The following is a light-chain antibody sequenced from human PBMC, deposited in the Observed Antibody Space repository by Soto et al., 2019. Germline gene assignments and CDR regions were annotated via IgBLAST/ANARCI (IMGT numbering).Light chain of an antibody. CDR3: TSYTSSTSAV. Sequence: QSALTQPASVSGSPGQSITISCTGTSSDVGRYNYVSWFQQHPGKAPKLIIFEVSTRPSGVSNRFSGSKSGNTASLTISGLQIEDEADYYCTSYTSSTSAVFGGGTQLTVL. V-gene: IGLV2-14*01. CDR2: EVS. CDR1: SSDVGRYNY. J-gene: IGLJ2*01.